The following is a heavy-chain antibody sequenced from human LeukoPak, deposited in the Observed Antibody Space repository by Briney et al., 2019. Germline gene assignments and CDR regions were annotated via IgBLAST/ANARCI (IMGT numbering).Heavy chain of an antibody. CDR1: RFTVSSSY. CDR3: ARDMLQGSASYYRYCDQ. Sequence: GGSLTLSCAAYRFTVSSSYMRWVRQAPGKGLVWVLYINSSNRYTNYAVSVKAPFTIYRNNPTHSMYLQMNSQRDEDTAVYYCARDMLQGSASYYRYCDQWGQGTLVTVSS. V-gene: IGHV3-11*05. D-gene: IGHD3-10*01. J-gene: IGHJ4*02. CDR2: INSSNRYT.